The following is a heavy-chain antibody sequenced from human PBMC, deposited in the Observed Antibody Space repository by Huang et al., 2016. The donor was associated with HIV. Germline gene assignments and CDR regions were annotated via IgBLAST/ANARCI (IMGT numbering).Heavy chain of an antibody. V-gene: IGHV5-51*01. Sequence: EVHLVQSGAEVKKPGESLKISCKGSGFTFSNYCIGWVRQMPGKGLGWMGIIYPADSDTRYSPSFQGQVTISADKSTSTAYLQWSSLKASDTAMYYCARQYSSSWYTFYYFDYWGQGTLVTVSS. J-gene: IGHJ4*02. CDR1: GFTFSNYC. D-gene: IGHD6-13*01. CDR2: IYPADSDT. CDR3: ARQYSSSWYTFYYFDY.